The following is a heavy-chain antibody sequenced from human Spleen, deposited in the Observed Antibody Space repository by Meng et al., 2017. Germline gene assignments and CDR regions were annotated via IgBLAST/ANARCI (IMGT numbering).Heavy chain of an antibody. D-gene: IGHD5-12*01. J-gene: IGHJ4*02. CDR1: GFTFSNAW. Sequence: GESLKISCAASGFTFSNAWMSWVRQAPGKGLEWVGRIKSKTDGGTTDYAAPVKGRFTISRDDSKNTVYLQMNSLKTEDTAVYYCSGHIDYWGQGTRVNVVS. V-gene: IGHV3-15*01. CDR3: SGHIDY. CDR2: IKSKTDGGTT.